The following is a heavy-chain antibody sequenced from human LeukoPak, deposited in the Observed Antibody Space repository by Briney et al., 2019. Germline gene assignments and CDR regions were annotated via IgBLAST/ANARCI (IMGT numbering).Heavy chain of an antibody. J-gene: IGHJ3*02. D-gene: IGHD3-22*01. CDR3: AILPLDGSSGYNPAFDI. Sequence: SETLSLTCTVSGGSINNYYWNWIRQPPGKGLEWIGYIYYSGSTNYNPSLKSRVTISVDTSKNQFSLKLSSVTAADTAVYYCAILPLDGSSGYNPAFDIWGQGTMVTVSS. CDR1: GGSINNYY. CDR2: IYYSGST. V-gene: IGHV4-59*01.